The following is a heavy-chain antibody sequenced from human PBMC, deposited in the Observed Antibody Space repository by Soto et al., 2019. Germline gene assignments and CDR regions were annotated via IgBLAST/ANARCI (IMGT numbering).Heavy chain of an antibody. J-gene: IGHJ4*02. D-gene: IGHD3-10*01. CDR3: ARAVRGVISFDY. CDR1: GGSFSDHY. Sequence: PSETLSLTCAVYGGSFSDHYWSWIRQTPGKGLEWIGEINHSGSTNYNPSFKSRVTISVDTSKNQFSLYLSSVTAADTAVYYCARAVRGVISFDYWGQGTLVTVSS. V-gene: IGHV4-34*01. CDR2: INHSGST.